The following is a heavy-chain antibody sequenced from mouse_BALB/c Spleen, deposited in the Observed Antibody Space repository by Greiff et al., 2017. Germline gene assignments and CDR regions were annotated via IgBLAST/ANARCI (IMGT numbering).Heavy chain of an antibody. CDR1: GYAFSSYW. CDR3: ARHGDLYYFDY. CDR2: IYPGDGDT. V-gene: IGHV1-80*01. Sequence: VKLVESGAELVRPGSSVKISCKASGYAFSSYWMNWVKQRPGQGLEWIGQIYPGDGDTNYNGKFKGKATLTADKSSSTAYMQLSSLTSEDSAVYFCARHGDLYYFDYWGQGTTLTVSS. J-gene: IGHJ2*01.